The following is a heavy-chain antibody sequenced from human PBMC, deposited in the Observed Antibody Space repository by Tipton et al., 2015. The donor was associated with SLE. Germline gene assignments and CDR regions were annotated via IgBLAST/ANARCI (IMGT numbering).Heavy chain of an antibody. Sequence: TLSLTCTVSGGSISSHFWSWIRQPPGKGLEWIGYIYYSGSTNYNPSLKSRVTISVDTSKNQFSLKLSSVTAADTAVYYCARYMRYNFDYWGQGTLVTVSS. J-gene: IGHJ4*02. CDR1: GGSISSHF. D-gene: IGHD5-24*01. CDR3: ARYMRYNFDY. CDR2: IYYSGST. V-gene: IGHV4-59*11.